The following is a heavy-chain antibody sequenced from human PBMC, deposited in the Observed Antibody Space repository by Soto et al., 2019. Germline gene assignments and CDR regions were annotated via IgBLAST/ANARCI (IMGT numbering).Heavy chain of an antibody. Sequence: PSETLSLTCTVSGGSIRDYYWGWIRQSPGKGLEWIGYIYYTGTTKYSPSLKSRVTISVDSSKNQFSLKLDSVTAADTAVYYCARLGGYYQAFDSWGQGTLVTV. D-gene: IGHD3-22*01. CDR2: IYYTGTT. J-gene: IGHJ4*02. V-gene: IGHV4-59*08. CDR3: ARLGGYYQAFDS. CDR1: GGSIRDYY.